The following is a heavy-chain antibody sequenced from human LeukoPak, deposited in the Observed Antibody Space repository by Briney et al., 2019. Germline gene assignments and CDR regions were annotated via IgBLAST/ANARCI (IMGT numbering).Heavy chain of an antibody. CDR1: GFTFDDYA. J-gene: IGHJ4*02. D-gene: IGHD5-18*01. V-gene: IGHV3-9*01. CDR3: AKDSTGTALVPEH. Sequence: GGSLRLSCAASGFTFDDYAMHWVRQAPGKGLEWVSGISWNSGSIGYADSVKGRFTISRDNAKNSLYLQMNSLRAEDTALYYCAKDSTGTALVPEHWGQGTLVTVSS. CDR2: ISWNSGSI.